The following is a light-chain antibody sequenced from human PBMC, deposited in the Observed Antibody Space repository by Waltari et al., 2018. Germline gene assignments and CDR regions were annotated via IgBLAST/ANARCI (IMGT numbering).Light chain of an antibody. CDR3: QTWDTNSEV. Sequence: SYELTQPPSVSVSPGQTASITCFGEKLGEKYAFWYQQKPGQSPVLVIYQDNKRPSGIPERFSGSNSENTATLSISGTQPMDEADYYCQTWDTNSEVFGSGTKLSVL. CDR2: QDN. V-gene: IGLV3-1*01. CDR1: KLGEKY. J-gene: IGLJ1*01.